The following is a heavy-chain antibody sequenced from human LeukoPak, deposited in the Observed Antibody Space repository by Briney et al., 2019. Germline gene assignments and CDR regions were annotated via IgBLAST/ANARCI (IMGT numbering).Heavy chain of an antibody. Sequence: GASVKVSCKVSGGAFTSYAISWVRQAPGQGLEWMGGIIPIFGTTRYAQKFQGRVTITTDVSTRTAYMELSSLRSEDTAIYYCAKEDEVTSLDPWGQGTLVTVSS. CDR3: AKEDEVTSLDP. CDR1: GGAFTSYA. V-gene: IGHV1-69*05. D-gene: IGHD2-21*02. CDR2: IIPIFGTT. J-gene: IGHJ5*02.